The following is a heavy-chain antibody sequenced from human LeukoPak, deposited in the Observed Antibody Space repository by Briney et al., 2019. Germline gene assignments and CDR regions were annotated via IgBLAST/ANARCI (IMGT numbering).Heavy chain of an antibody. Sequence: ASVKVSCKASGYTFTGYYMHWVRQAPGQGLEWLGWINPNRGGTNYAQKFQGRVTMTRDTSISTAYMELSRLRSDDTAVYYCARGRGAQYSSGWYIDYFDYWGQGTLVTVSS. V-gene: IGHV1-2*02. CDR3: ARGRGAQYSSGWYIDYFDY. CDR2: INPNRGGT. D-gene: IGHD6-19*01. J-gene: IGHJ4*02. CDR1: GYTFTGYY.